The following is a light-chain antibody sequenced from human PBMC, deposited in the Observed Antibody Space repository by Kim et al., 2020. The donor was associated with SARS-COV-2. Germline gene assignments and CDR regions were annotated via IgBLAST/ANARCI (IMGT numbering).Light chain of an antibody. V-gene: IGKV3-20*01. J-gene: IGKJ2*01. CDR2: GAS. CDR1: QSISSST. Sequence: PGDSATLSCRASQSISSSTLTWYQQKPGQAPRLLIYGASTRATGIPDRFSGTGSGTDFTLTISRLEPEDFVVYYCQRFGSSPLMFTFGQGTKLEI. CDR3: QRFGSSPLMFT.